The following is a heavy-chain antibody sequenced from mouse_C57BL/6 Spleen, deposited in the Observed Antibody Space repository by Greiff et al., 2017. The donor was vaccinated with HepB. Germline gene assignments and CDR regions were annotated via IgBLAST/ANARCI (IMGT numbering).Heavy chain of an antibody. Sequence: EVKLMESGPGLVKPSQSLSLTCSVTGYSITSGYYWNWIRQFPGNKLEWMGYISYDGSNNYNPSLKNRISITRDTSKNQFFLKLNSVTTEDTATYYCARGGTGTRYFDVWGTGTTVTVSS. V-gene: IGHV3-6*01. J-gene: IGHJ1*03. D-gene: IGHD4-1*01. CDR3: ARGGTGTRYFDV. CDR1: GYSITSGYY. CDR2: ISYDGSN.